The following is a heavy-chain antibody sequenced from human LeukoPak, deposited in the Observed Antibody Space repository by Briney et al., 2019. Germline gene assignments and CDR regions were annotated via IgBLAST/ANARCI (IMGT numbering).Heavy chain of an antibody. V-gene: IGHV1-69*05. CDR2: IIPIFGTA. CDR3: ARAAGIAAADYYFDY. Sequence: EASVKVSCKASGGTFSSYAISWVRQAPGQGLEWMGRIIPIFGTANYAQKFQGRVTITTDESTSTAYLELSSLRSEDTAVYYCARAAGIAAADYYFDYWGQGTLVTVSS. D-gene: IGHD6-13*01. CDR1: GGTFSSYA. J-gene: IGHJ4*02.